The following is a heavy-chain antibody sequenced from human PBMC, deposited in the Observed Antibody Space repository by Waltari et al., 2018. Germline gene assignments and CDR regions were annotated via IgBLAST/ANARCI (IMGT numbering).Heavy chain of an antibody. D-gene: IGHD4-17*01. Sequence: QVQLVQSGAEVKKPGASVKVSCKASGYTFTSYYMHWVRQAPGQGLEWMGIINPSGGSKSYAQKFQGRVTMTRDTSTSTVYMELSSLRSEDTAVYYCARSPRWGDYPHYWGQGTLVIVSS. V-gene: IGHV1-46*01. J-gene: IGHJ4*02. CDR1: GYTFTSYY. CDR2: INPSGGSK. CDR3: ARSPRWGDYPHY.